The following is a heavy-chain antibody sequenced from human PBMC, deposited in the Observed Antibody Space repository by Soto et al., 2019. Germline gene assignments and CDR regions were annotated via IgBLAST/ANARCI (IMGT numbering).Heavy chain of an antibody. CDR1: GGSMSPYF. J-gene: IGHJ3*02. V-gene: IGHV4-59*01. D-gene: IGHD1-26*01. CDR3: ARGRGGTYDAFDI. Sequence: TLSLTCTVSGGSMSPYFWSWIRQSPGKGLEWIGYIYYSGTTNYNPSFKSRVTTLLDTSKNQFSLKLVSLTAADTASYYCARGRGGTYDAFDIWGPGALVTVSS. CDR2: IYYSGTT.